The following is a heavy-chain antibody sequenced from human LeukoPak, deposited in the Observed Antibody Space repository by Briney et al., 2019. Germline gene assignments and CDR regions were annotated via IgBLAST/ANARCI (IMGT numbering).Heavy chain of an antibody. D-gene: IGHD5-24*01. J-gene: IGHJ4*02. CDR2: IYPGDSDT. CDR3: ARKVEGRDRYKSLDY. V-gene: IGHV5-51*01. Sequence: GESLKISCKGSGYSFTSYWIGWVRQMPGKGLEWMGIIYPGDSDTRYSPSFQGQVTISADKSISTAYLQWSSLKASDTAMYYCARKVEGRDRYKSLDYWGQGTLVTVSS. CDR1: GYSFTSYW.